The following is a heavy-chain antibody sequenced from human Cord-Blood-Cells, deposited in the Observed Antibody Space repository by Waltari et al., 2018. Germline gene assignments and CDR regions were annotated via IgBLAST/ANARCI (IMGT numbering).Heavy chain of an antibody. CDR1: GGSFSGYY. V-gene: IGHV4-34*01. D-gene: IGHD6-13*01. Sequence: QVQLQQWGAGLLKPSETLSLTCAVYGGSFSGYYWSWIRQPPGKGLEWIGEINHSGSTNSNPALKSRVTISVDTSKNQFSLKLSSVTAADTAVYYCARGYSSSWYKAFDIWGQGTMVTVSS. J-gene: IGHJ3*02. CDR2: INHSGST. CDR3: ARGYSSSWYKAFDI.